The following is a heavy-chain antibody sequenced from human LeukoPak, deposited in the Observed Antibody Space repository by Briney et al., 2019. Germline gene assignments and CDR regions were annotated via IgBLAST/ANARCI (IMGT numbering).Heavy chain of an antibody. CDR1: GGSIRSSSHY. Sequence: SETLSLTCTVSGGSIRSSSHYWGWIRQPPGEGLEWIGIIYHSGTTYYNASLKSRVTISVDTSKNQFSLKLSSVTAADTAVYYCAYTYYWGQGTLVTVSS. V-gene: IGHV4-39*07. CDR2: IYHSGTT. D-gene: IGHD2-2*02. J-gene: IGHJ4*02. CDR3: AYTYY.